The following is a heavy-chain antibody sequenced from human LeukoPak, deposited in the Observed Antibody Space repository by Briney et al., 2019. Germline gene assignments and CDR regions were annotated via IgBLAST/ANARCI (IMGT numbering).Heavy chain of an antibody. D-gene: IGHD2-15*01. J-gene: IGHJ5*02. CDR2: TYTSGSS. CDR3: ARGGGYGRNWFDP. CDR1: GGSISSYH. Sequence: PSETLSLTCIVSGGSISSYHWSWIRQPAGKRLEWIGHTYTSGSSNYNPSLKSRVTMSVDTSTNQFSLKLNSVTAADTAVYYCARGGGYGRNWFDPWGQGTLVIVSS. V-gene: IGHV4-4*07.